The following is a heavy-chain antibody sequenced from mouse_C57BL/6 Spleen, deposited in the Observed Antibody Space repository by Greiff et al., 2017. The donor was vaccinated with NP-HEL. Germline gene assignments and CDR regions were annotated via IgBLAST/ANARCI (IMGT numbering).Heavy chain of an antibody. CDR2: IWTGGGT. D-gene: IGHD1-1*01. CDR1: GFSLTSYA. J-gene: IGHJ2*01. Sequence: VKLVESGPGLVAPSQSLSITCTVSGFSLTSYAISWVRQPPGKGLEWLGVIWTGGGTNYNSALKSRLSISKDNSKSQVFLKMNSLQTDDTARYYCARNSLGSSYSYFDYWGQGTTLTVSS. CDR3: ARNSLGSSYSYFDY. V-gene: IGHV2-9-1*01.